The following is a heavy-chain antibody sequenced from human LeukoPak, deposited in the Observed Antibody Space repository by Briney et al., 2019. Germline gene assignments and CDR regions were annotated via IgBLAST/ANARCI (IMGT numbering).Heavy chain of an antibody. CDR2: IYSGGST. CDR3: ARDSSFLGMGY. V-gene: IGHV3-66*01. J-gene: IGHJ4*02. D-gene: IGHD7-27*01. Sequence: PGGSLRLSCAASGFTVSSNYMSWVRQAPGKGLEWVSVIYSGGSTYYADSVKGRFTISRDNAKNSLYLQMNSLRVEDTAVYYCARDSSFLGMGYWGQGTLVTVSS. CDR1: GFTVSSNY.